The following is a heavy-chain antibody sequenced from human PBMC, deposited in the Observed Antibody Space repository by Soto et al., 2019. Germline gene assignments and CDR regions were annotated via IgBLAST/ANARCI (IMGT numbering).Heavy chain of an antibody. Sequence: PSETLSLTCTFSGGSVSSVYWSWIRQPPGKGLEWIGYTHNSGNTDYNPSLKRRVTISLDASRNEFSLSLRSVTAADTAVYYRGKGGRYEDHCGQGTLPPASS. D-gene: IGHD5-12*01. J-gene: IGHJ4*02. CDR3: GKGGRYEDH. CDR2: THNSGNT. V-gene: IGHV4-59*08. CDR1: GGSVSSVY.